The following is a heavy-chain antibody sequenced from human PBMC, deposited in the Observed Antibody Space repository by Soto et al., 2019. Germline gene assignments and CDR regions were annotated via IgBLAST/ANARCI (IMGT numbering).Heavy chain of an antibody. CDR1: RYSCNGYL. CDR2: IDPDDSYI. Sequence: PXESMRISQKGSRYSCNGYLRNWVRQMPGKGLEWMGRIDPDDSYINYSPSFQGHVTISADRSISTAYLQWSSLKASDTAMYYCESRLGAITGDDWAQATPVTVSS. J-gene: IGHJ4*02. CDR3: ESRLGAITGDD. V-gene: IGHV5-10-1*01. D-gene: IGHD3-16*01.